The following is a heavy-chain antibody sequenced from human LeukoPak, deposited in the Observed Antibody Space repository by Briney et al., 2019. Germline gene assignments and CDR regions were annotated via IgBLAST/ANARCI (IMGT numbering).Heavy chain of an antibody. D-gene: IGHD3-22*01. CDR2: LSGSGGST. CDR3: AKDSSPHYYDSSAYPDY. V-gene: IGHV3-23*01. Sequence: PGGSLRLSCAASGFTFSSYAMSWVRQAPGKGLEWVSALSGSGGSTYYADSVKGRFTISRDNSRSTLYLQMNSLRAEDTAVYYCAKDSSPHYYDSSAYPDYWGQGTLVTVSS. CDR1: GFTFSSYA. J-gene: IGHJ4*02.